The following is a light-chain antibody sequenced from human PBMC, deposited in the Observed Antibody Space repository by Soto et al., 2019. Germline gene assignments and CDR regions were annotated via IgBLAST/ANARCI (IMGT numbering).Light chain of an antibody. Sequence: IVLTQSPVTLALSPGEIAVLSCRASQGVGTSLAWYQHKPGQAPRLFMYDVSKRAPGIPARFSGSGSGTDFTLTISSLEPEDIAIYYCQVRDVWPSFGQGTKVEI. CDR1: QGVGTS. J-gene: IGKJ1*01. CDR3: QVRDVWPS. V-gene: IGKV3-11*01. CDR2: DVS.